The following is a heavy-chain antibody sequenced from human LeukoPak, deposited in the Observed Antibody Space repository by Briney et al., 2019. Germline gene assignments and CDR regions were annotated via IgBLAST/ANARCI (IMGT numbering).Heavy chain of an antibody. CDR3: ARGPRAAADDY. V-gene: IGHV1-3*01. D-gene: IGHD6-13*01. Sequence: ASVKVSCKASGYTFISFAINWGRQAPGQRPEWMGWINAYNGKTKYSQKFQDRVTITRDTSASTAYLELTSLTSEDTAVYYCARGPRAAADDYWGQGSLVTVSS. CDR2: INAYNGKT. J-gene: IGHJ4*02. CDR1: GYTFISFA.